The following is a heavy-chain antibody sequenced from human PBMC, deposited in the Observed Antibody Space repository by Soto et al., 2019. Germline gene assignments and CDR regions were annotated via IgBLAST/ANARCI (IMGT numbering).Heavy chain of an antibody. CDR1: GGTFSSYR. D-gene: IGHD6-13*01. V-gene: IGHV1-69*13. J-gene: IGHJ4*02. CDR3: ARDSGARLSSS. CDR2: IVPIYRTA. Sequence: SVKVSCKASGGTFSSYRFNWVRQARGQGLEWLGGIVPIYRTADYAQKFQGRVTITADESTRTVYMELSSLKSQDTALYYCARDSGARLSSSWGQGTLVTVSS.